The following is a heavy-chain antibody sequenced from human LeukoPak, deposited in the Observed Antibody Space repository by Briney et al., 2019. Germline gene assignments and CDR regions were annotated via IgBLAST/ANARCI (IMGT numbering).Heavy chain of an antibody. Sequence: ASVKVSCKVSGYTFTGPYLHWMRQAPGQGLEWMGWINPVTGVTRYAQRFQGRITVTRDTSISTAYMELNSLRPDDTAVYYCARVAYCSIGACLNFDYWGQGTLVTVSS. CDR2: INPVTGVT. V-gene: IGHV1-2*02. CDR3: ARVAYCSIGACLNFDY. D-gene: IGHD2-21*01. J-gene: IGHJ4*02. CDR1: GYTFTGPY.